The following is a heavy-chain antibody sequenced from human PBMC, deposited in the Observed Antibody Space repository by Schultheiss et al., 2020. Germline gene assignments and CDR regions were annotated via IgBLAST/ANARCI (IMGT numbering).Heavy chain of an antibody. V-gene: IGHV4-39*01. CDR2: IYYSGST. D-gene: IGHD1-26*01. J-gene: IGHJ4*02. CDR3: ARLSGTYGSDCDY. Sequence: SETLSLTCTVTGGSISSSSYYWVWIRQPPEKGLEWIGSIYYSGSTYYNPSLKSRPTISVDTSKTQFYLKLSSVTAADTAVYYCARLSGTYGSDCDYWGQGTLVTVCS. CDR1: GGSISSSSYY.